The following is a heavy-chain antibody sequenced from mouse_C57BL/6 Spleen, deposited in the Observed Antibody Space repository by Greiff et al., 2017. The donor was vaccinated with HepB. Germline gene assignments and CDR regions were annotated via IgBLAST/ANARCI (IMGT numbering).Heavy chain of an antibody. Sequence: EVKLVESGPELVKPGASVKIPCKASGYTFTDYNMDWVKQSHGKSLEWIGDINPNNGGTIYNQKFKGKATLTVDKSSSTAYMELRSLTSEDTAVYYCASQDLLLGFFAYWGQGTLVTVSA. CDR2: INPNNGGT. V-gene: IGHV1-18*01. CDR1: GYTFTDYN. J-gene: IGHJ3*01. D-gene: IGHD1-1*01. CDR3: ASQDLLLGFFAY.